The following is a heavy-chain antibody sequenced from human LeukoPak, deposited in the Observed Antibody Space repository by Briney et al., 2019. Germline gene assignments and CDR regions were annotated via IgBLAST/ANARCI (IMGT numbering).Heavy chain of an antibody. V-gene: IGHV4-39*01. J-gene: IGHJ4*02. CDR3: ARVHYSKLDY. Sequence: SETLSLTCTVSGGSISSSSYYWGWIRQPPGKGLEWIGSIYYSGSTYYNPSLKSRVTISVDTSKNQFSLKLSSVTAADTAVYYCARVHYSKLDYWGQGTLVTVSS. CDR1: GGSISSSSYY. CDR2: IYYSGST. D-gene: IGHD6-13*01.